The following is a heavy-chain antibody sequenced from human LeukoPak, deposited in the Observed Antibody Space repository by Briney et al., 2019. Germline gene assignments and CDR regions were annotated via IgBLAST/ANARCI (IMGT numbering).Heavy chain of an antibody. CDR3: TRDRDGDYFYGMDV. D-gene: IGHD4-17*01. V-gene: IGHV3-49*03. CDR1: GFTFGGYA. Sequence: GGSLRLSCTASGFTFGGYAMSWFRQAPGKGLEWVGFIRSKAYGGTTEYAASVKGRFTISRDDSKSIAYLQMNSLKTEDTAVYYCTRDRDGDYFYGMDVWGQGTTVTVSS. CDR2: IRSKAYGGTT. J-gene: IGHJ6*02.